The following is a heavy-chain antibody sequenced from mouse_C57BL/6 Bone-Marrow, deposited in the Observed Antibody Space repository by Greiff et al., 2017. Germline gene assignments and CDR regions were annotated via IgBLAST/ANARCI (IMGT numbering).Heavy chain of an antibody. CDR3: ARLDSSGTGFAY. V-gene: IGHV2-6*01. D-gene: IGHD3-2*02. CDR1: GFSLTSYG. CDR2: IWGVGST. J-gene: IGHJ3*01. Sequence: QSGPGLVAPSQSLSITCTVSGFSLTSYGVDWVRQSPGKGLEWLGVIWGVGSTNYNSALKSRLSISKDNSKSQVFLKMNSLQTDDTAMYYCARLDSSGTGFAYWGQGTLVTVSA.